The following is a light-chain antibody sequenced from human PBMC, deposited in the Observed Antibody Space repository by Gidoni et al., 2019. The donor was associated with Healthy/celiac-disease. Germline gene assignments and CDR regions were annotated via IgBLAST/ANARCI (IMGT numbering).Light chain of an antibody. Sequence: IQMTESPSSLSASLGDRVTITFRARHSISSSLNWYQQRPGKAPKLLIYAASSLQSWGPSRFRGSGSGTDFTLTISSLQPKDFATYYCHQNYSTPWTFGQXTKVEIK. CDR3: HQNYSTPWT. J-gene: IGKJ1*01. V-gene: IGKV1-39*01. CDR1: HSISSS. CDR2: AAS.